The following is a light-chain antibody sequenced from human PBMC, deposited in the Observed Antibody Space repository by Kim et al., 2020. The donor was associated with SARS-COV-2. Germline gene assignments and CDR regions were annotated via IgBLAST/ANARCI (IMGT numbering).Light chain of an antibody. CDR1: QSVSSY. CDR2: DAS. CDR3: QQRSNWPRT. J-gene: IGKJ4*01. V-gene: IGKV3-11*01. Sequence: EIVLTQSPATLSLSPGERATLSYRASQSVSSYLAWYQQKPGQAPRLLIYDASNRATGIPARFSGSGSGTDFTLTISSLEPEDFAVYYCQQRSNWPRTFGGGTKLEI.